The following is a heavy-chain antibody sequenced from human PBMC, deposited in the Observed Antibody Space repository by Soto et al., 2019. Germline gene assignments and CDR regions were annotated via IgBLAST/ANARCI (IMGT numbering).Heavy chain of an antibody. CDR2: ISSSSSYI. D-gene: IGHD3-22*01. CDR1: GFTFSSYT. J-gene: IGHJ4*02. V-gene: IGHV3-21*04. Sequence: SLRLSCAASGFTFSSYTMNWVRQAPGKGLEWVSSISSSSSYIYYADSVKGRFTISRDNAKNSLYLQMNSLRAEDTAVYYCARALDDSSGSVDYWGQGTLVTVSS. CDR3: ARALDDSSGSVDY.